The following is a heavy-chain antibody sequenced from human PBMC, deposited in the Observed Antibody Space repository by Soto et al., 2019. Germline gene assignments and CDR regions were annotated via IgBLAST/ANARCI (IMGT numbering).Heavy chain of an antibody. D-gene: IGHD5-12*01. CDR2: INPNSGGT. V-gene: IGHV1-2*02. CDR3: VTVHEVDSGYDFSLNY. Sequence: ASVKVSCKASGYIFNGCYMHWVRQAPGQGLEWMGWINPNSGGTHYAQKFQVRVTMTRDTSISTAYLELSRLSSDDTAVYYCVTVHEVDSGYDFSLNYWGQGTLVTVSS. J-gene: IGHJ4*02. CDR1: GYIFNGCY.